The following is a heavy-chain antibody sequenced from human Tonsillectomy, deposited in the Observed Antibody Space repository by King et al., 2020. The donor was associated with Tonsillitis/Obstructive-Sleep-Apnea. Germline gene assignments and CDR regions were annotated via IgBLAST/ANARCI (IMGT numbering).Heavy chain of an antibody. D-gene: IGHD2-2*01. Sequence: VQLQQWGAGLLKPSETLSLTCAVYGGSFSGYYWSWIRQPPGKGLEWIGEINHSGSTNYNPSLKSRVTISVDTSKNQFSLKLSSVTAADTAVYYCASVGSRPAGYKGGDYWGQGTLVTVSS. J-gene: IGHJ4*02. CDR1: GGSFSGYY. CDR2: INHSGST. CDR3: ASVGSRPAGYKGGDY. V-gene: IGHV4-34*01.